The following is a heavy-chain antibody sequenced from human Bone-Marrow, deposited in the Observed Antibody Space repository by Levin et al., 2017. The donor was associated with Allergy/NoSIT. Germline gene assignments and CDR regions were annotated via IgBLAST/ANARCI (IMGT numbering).Heavy chain of an antibody. CDR1: GYTFTTYG. D-gene: IGHD3-10*01. CDR2: ISYDGNNK. J-gene: IGHJ4*02. Sequence: GESLKISCAASGYTFTTYGMHWVRQAPGKGLEWVAVISYDGNNKYYADSVKGRFTISRDNSKTTVYLQMNSLRPEDTAVYYCARDGPLYGSGSYSPYYFDYWGQGTLVAVSS. CDR3: ARDGPLYGSGSYSPYYFDY. V-gene: IGHV3-30*03.